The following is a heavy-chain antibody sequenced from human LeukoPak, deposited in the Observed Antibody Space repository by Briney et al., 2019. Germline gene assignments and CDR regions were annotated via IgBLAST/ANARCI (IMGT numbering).Heavy chain of an antibody. CDR1: GFTFSSYW. Sequence: GGSLRLSCAASGFTFSSYWMTWVRQAPGKGLEWVASIKQDGNEKYYVDSVKGQFTISRDNARNSLYLQMSSLRADDTAVYYCARDGAFRIYDYWGQGTPVIVVS. J-gene: IGHJ4*02. CDR3: ARDGAFRIYDY. V-gene: IGHV3-7*01. D-gene: IGHD3-3*02. CDR2: IKQDGNEK.